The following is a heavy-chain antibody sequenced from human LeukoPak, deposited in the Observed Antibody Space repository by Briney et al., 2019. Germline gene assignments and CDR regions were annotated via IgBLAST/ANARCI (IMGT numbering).Heavy chain of an antibody. CDR1: GYTFTSYD. D-gene: IGHD3-9*01. CDR2: MNPNSGNT. Sequence: ASVKVSCKASGYTFTSYDINWVRRATGQGLEWMGWMNPNSGNTGYAQKFQGRVTMTRNTSISTAYMELSSLRSEDTAVYYCARGGYDILTGYHNFDYWGQGTLVTVSS. V-gene: IGHV1-8*01. J-gene: IGHJ4*02. CDR3: ARGGYDILTGYHNFDY.